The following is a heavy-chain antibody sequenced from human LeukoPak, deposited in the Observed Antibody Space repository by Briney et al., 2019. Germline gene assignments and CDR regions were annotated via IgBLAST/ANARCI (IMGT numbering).Heavy chain of an antibody. J-gene: IGHJ6*03. V-gene: IGHV4-34*01. CDR1: GGSFSGYY. Sequence: PSETLSLTCAVYGGSFSGYYWTWIRQPPGKGLEWIGKINHRGSTNYNPSLKSRVTISEDRSKNQFSLKVSSVTAADTAVYYCARYNSGIYSPVDHYYYMDVWGKGTTVAVSS. CDR2: INHRGST. CDR3: ARYNSGIYSPVDHYYYMDV. D-gene: IGHD1-26*01.